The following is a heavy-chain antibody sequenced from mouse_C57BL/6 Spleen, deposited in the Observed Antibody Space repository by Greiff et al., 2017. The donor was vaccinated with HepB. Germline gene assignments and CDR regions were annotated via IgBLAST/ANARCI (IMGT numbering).Heavy chain of an antibody. CDR2: IDPETGGT. V-gene: IGHV1-15*01. CDR3: TRDGDYDYYAMDY. CDR1: GYTFTDYE. D-gene: IGHD2-4*01. Sequence: VQLQQSGAELVRPGASVTLSCKASGYTFTDYEMHWVKQTPVHGLEWIGAIDPETGGTAYNQKFKGKAILTADKSSSTAYMEIRSLTSEDSAVYYCTRDGDYDYYAMDYWGQGTSVTVSS. J-gene: IGHJ4*01.